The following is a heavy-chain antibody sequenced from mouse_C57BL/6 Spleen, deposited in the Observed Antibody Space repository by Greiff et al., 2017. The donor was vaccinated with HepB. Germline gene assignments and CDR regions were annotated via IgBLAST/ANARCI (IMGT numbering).Heavy chain of an antibody. CDR2: IDPSDSET. Sequence: QVQLQQPGAELVRPGSSVKLSCKASGYTFTSYWMHWVKQRPIQGLEWIGNIDPSDSETHYNQKFKDKATLTVDKSSSTAYMQLSSLTSEDSAVYYCAREGDYDVRFAYWGQGTLVTVS. V-gene: IGHV1-52*01. J-gene: IGHJ3*01. D-gene: IGHD2-4*01. CDR1: GYTFTSYW. CDR3: AREGDYDVRFAY.